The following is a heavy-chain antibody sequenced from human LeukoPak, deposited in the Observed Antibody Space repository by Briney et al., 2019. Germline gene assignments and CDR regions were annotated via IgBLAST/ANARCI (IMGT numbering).Heavy chain of an antibody. D-gene: IGHD3-16*02. CDR3: ARCNWSYYDYVWGSYRSYYFDY. J-gene: IGHJ4*02. CDR1: GYTFTSYG. CDR2: ISAYNGNT. V-gene: IGHV1-18*01. Sequence: ASVTVSCKASGYTFTSYGISWVRQAPGQGLEWMGWISAYNGNTNYAQKLQGRVTMTTDTSTSTAYMELRSLRSDDTAVYYCARCNWSYYDYVWGSYRSYYFDYWGQGTLVTVSS.